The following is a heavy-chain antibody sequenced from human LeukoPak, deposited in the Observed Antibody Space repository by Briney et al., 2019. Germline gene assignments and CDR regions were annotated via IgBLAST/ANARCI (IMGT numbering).Heavy chain of an antibody. V-gene: IGHV3-74*01. CDR3: LRSTSGSYGQFDY. D-gene: IGHD3-10*01. CDR2: INTAGSTT. J-gene: IGHJ4*02. Sequence: PGGSLRLSCAASGFTFSSYEMNWVRQAPGKGLAGVSRINTAGSTTNYADSVKGRFTISRDNAKNTVHLQMNSLTAEDTGVYYCLRSTSGSYGQFDYWGQGTLVTVSS. CDR1: GFTFSSYE.